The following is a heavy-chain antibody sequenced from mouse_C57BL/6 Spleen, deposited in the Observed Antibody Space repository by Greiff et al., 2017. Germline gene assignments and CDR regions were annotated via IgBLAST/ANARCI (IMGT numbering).Heavy chain of an antibody. V-gene: IGHV14-4*01. CDR3: TQGSNHYAMDY. J-gene: IGHJ4*01. Sequence: VQLQQSGAELVRPGASVKLSCTASGFNFTDDYMHWVKQRPEQGLEWIGWIDPENGDTEYASKFQGKATMTADTSSNTAYLQLSSLTSEDSAVYYCTQGSNHYAMDYWGQGTSVTVSS. D-gene: IGHD2-5*01. CDR2: IDPENGDT. CDR1: GFNFTDDY.